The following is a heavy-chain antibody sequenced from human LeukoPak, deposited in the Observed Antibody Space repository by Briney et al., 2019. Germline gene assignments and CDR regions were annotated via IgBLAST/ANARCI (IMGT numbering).Heavy chain of an antibody. CDR2: IYNVDST. J-gene: IGHJ6*02. D-gene: IGHD5-12*01. V-gene: IGHV3-53*05. Sequence: GESLRLSCAASGFTVSSDYMSWVRQAPGKGLEWVSVIYNVDSTYYADSVKGRFTISRDNSKNTLYLQMGSLRAEDMAVYYCARSDDSGYDYYYYYGMDVWGQGTTVTVSS. CDR1: GFTVSSDY. CDR3: ARSDDSGYDYYYYYGMDV.